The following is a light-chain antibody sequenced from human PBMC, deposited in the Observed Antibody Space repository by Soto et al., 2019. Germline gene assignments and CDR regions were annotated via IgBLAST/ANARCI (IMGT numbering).Light chain of an antibody. CDR3: LQYSGRTRT. J-gene: IGKJ1*01. V-gene: IGKV3-15*01. CDR2: GAS. CDR1: QSVSNY. Sequence: EIVMTQAPATLSVSPGERATLSCRASQSVSNYLSWYQQKPGQAPRLLIFGASTRAIGIEAIFSGSGSGAESPITISRLQSEDSAVYSCLQYSGRTRTFGQGTKVEIK.